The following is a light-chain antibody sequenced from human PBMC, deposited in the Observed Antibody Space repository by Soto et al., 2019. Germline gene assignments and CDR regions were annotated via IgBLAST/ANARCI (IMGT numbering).Light chain of an antibody. V-gene: IGKV1-17*01. J-gene: IGKJ1*01. CDR2: AAS. Sequence: DIQMTQSPSSLSASVGDRVTITCRASQVIGNDLGWFQQKPGQAPKRLIYAASFLQSGVPSRFSGCVSVKEFTLTISSLQPDDFATYYCLQHKTYPWTFGQGTKVEIK. CDR1: QVIGND. CDR3: LQHKTYPWT.